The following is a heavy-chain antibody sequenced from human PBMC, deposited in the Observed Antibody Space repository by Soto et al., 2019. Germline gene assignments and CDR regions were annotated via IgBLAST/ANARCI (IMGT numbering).Heavy chain of an antibody. V-gene: IGHV3-74*01. Sequence: GGFLRLSCAASGFTFSSYWMHWVRQAPGKGLVWVSRINSDGSSTSYADSVKGRFTISRDNAKNTLYLQMNSLRAEDTAVYYCARDEYSSSWYVPNYYYYYGMDVWGQGTTVTVSS. CDR1: GFTFSSYW. CDR2: INSDGSST. D-gene: IGHD6-13*01. CDR3: ARDEYSSSWYVPNYYYYYGMDV. J-gene: IGHJ6*02.